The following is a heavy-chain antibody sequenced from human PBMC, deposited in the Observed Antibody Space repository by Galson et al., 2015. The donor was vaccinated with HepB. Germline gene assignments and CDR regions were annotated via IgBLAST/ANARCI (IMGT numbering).Heavy chain of an antibody. J-gene: IGHJ4*02. D-gene: IGHD4-17*01. CDR2: ISSSSSTI. CDR3: ARGAYGDYGGIDY. Sequence: SLRLSCAASGFTFSSYSMNWVRQAPGKGLEWVSYISSSSSTIYYADSVKGRFTISRDNAKNSLYLQMNSLRAEDTAVYYCARGAYGDYGGIDYWGQGTLVTVSS. V-gene: IGHV3-48*01. CDR1: GFTFSSYS.